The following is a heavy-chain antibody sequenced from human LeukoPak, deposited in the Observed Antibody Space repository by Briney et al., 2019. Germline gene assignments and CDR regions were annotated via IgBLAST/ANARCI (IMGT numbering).Heavy chain of an antibody. Sequence: SETLSLTCTVSGGSISSYYWSWIRQPPGKGLEWIGYIYYSGSTNYNPSLKSRVTISVDTSKNQFSLKLSSVSAEDTAVYYCARTPTYCGGDCPFSNWGQGTLVTVSS. CDR1: GGSISSYY. J-gene: IGHJ4*02. CDR3: ARTPTYCGGDCPFSN. CDR2: IYYSGST. V-gene: IGHV4-59*01. D-gene: IGHD2-21*02.